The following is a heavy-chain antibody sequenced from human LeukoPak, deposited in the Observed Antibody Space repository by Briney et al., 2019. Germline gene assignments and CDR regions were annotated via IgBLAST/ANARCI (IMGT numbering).Heavy chain of an antibody. CDR1: GFTFSSYS. CDR3: ARAFRSTTVTDY. D-gene: IGHD4-17*01. J-gene: IGHJ4*02. V-gene: IGHV3-74*01. CDR2: INNDGSTT. Sequence: GGSLRLSCAASGFTFSSYSMNWVRQAPGKGLVCVSRINNDGSTTTYADSVKGRFTISRDNAKNTLYLQMNSLRAEDTAVYYCARAFRSTTVTDYWGQGTLVTVSS.